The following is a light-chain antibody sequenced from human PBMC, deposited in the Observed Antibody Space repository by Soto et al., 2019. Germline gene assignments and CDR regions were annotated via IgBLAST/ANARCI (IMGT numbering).Light chain of an antibody. V-gene: IGLV2-14*03. CDR3: TLYTSSSTVV. Sequence: QSALTQPASVSGSPGQSITISCTGTSSDVGAYNYVSWYQHHPGKAPKLMIYDVSNRPSGVSNRFSGSKSGNTASLTISGLQAEDEADYYCTLYTSSSTVVFGGGTKLTVL. J-gene: IGLJ2*01. CDR1: SSDVGAYNY. CDR2: DVS.